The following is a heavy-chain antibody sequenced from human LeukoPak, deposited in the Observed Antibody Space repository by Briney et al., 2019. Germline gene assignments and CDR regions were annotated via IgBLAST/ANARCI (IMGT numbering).Heavy chain of an antibody. J-gene: IGHJ4*02. CDR1: GGSISSYY. D-gene: IGHD4-11*01. Sequence: SETLSLTCTVSGGSISSYYWSWIRQPPGKGLEWIGYIYYSGSTNYNPSLKSGVTISVDTSKNQFSLKLSSVTAADTAVYYCARHSMTTVTTAGFDYWGQGTLVTVSS. CDR3: ARHSMTTVTTAGFDY. CDR2: IYYSGST. V-gene: IGHV4-59*08.